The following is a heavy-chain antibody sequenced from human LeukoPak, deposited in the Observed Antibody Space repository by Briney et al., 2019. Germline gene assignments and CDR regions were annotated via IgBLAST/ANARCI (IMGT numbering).Heavy chain of an antibody. Sequence: SSETLSLTCTVSGGSINISSYYWSWIRQPPGKGLEWIGYIYYSGSTKYNPSLKSRVTISVDTSKNQFSLKLRSVTAADMAVYYCATLAYRNALDIWGQGTMVSVSS. CDR2: IYYSGST. D-gene: IGHD2-2*01. CDR1: GGSINISSYY. V-gene: IGHV4-61*05. CDR3: ATLAYRNALDI. J-gene: IGHJ3*02.